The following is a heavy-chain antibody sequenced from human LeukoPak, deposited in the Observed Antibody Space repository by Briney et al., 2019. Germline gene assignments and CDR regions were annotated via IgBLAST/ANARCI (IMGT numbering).Heavy chain of an antibody. Sequence: ASVKVSCKASGYTFTSYDINWLRQATGQGLEWMGWMVPNSGNTGYAQKFQGRVTMTRNTSISTAYMELSSLRSEDTAVYYCAREAAPYYDFWSGYPYAFDIWGQGTMVTVSS. D-gene: IGHD3-3*01. J-gene: IGHJ3*02. CDR3: AREAAPYYDFWSGYPYAFDI. CDR2: MVPNSGNT. V-gene: IGHV1-8*01. CDR1: GYTFTSYD.